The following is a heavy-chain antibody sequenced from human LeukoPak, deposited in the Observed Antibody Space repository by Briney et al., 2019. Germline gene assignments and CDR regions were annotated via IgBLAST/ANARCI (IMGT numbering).Heavy chain of an antibody. CDR2: IIPIFGTA. Sequence: GASVKVSCKASGGTFSSYAISWVRQAPGQGLEWMGGIIPIFGTANYAQKFQGRVAITADKSTSTAYMELSSLRSEDTAVYYCARGKNLLELLPRIDYWGQGTLVTVSS. D-gene: IGHD3-10*01. CDR1: GGTFSSYA. J-gene: IGHJ4*02. CDR3: ARGKNLLELLPRIDY. V-gene: IGHV1-69*06.